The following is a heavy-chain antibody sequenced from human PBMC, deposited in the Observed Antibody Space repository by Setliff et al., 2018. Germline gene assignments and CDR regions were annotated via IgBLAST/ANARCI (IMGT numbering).Heavy chain of an antibody. CDR1: GAAISTYH. V-gene: IGHV4-39*01. CDR2: LSYNGNA. D-gene: IGHD3-10*01. CDR3: ARHTIAMSTIISYFDY. J-gene: IGHJ4*02. Sequence: SETLSLTCAVSGAAISTYHWGWIRQPPGKGLEWIGTLSYNGNAYYTPSLKSRVTISIDTSKNQFSLKLSSVTAADTAVYYCARHTIAMSTIISYFDYWGQGTLVTVS.